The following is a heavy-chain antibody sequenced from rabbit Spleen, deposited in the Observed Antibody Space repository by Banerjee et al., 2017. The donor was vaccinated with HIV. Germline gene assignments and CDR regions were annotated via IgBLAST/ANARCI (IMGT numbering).Heavy chain of an antibody. CDR1: GFSLSSYW. J-gene: IGHJ4*01. CDR3: ARGSATMTMVITGYYLSL. Sequence: QEQLEESGGDLVKPEGSLTLTCTASGFSLSSYWMCWVRQAPGKGLEWIGSIYTGGSGSTYYASWAKGRFTISKTSSTTVTLQLNSLTAADTATYFCARGSATMTMVITGYYLSLWGPGTLVTVS. V-gene: IGHV1S45*01. CDR2: IYTGGSGST. D-gene: IGHD2-1*01.